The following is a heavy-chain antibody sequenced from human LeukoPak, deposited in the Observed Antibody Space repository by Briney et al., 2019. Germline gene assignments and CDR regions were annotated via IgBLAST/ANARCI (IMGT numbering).Heavy chain of an antibody. Sequence: SETLSLTCAVYGGSFSGYYWSWIRQPPGKGLEWIGEINHSGSTNYNPSLKSRVTISVDTPKNQFSLKLSSVTAADTAVYYCARQRLGYCSSTSCPSRYYYYGMDVWGQGTTVTVSS. CDR3: ARQRLGYCSSTSCPSRYYYYGMDV. J-gene: IGHJ6*02. D-gene: IGHD2-2*01. CDR1: GGSFSGYY. V-gene: IGHV4-34*01. CDR2: INHSGST.